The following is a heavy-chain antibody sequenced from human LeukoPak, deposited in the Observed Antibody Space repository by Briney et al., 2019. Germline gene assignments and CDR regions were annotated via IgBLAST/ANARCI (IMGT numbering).Heavy chain of an antibody. D-gene: IGHD2-15*01. Sequence: GGSLRLSCSASGFPFSSYAMHWVRQAPGKGLEYVSVISDSGGSTYYADSVKGRFTISRDNSKNTLYLQMNSLRAEDTAVYFCVCGYSFGPYGMDVWGQGTTVTVSS. J-gene: IGHJ6*02. CDR1: GFPFSSYA. CDR2: ISDSGGST. V-gene: IGHV3-64D*09. CDR3: VCGYSFGPYGMDV.